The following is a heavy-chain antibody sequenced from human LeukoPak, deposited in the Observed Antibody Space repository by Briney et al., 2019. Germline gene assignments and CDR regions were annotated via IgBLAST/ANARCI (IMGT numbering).Heavy chain of an antibody. V-gene: IGHV4-59*01. J-gene: IGHJ3*02. D-gene: IGHD3-10*01. CDR1: GGSISSYY. CDR2: IYYSGST. CDR3: ARAEVSFTYYYGSGSQNYAFDI. Sequence: SETLSLTCTVSGGSISSYYWSWIRQPPGKGLEWIGYIYYSGSTNYNPSLKSRVTISVDTSKNQFYLKLSSVTAADTAVYYCARAEVSFTYYYGSGSQNYAFDIWGQGTMVTVSS.